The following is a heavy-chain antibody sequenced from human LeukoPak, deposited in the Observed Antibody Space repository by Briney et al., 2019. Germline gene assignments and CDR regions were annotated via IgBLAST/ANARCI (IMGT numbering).Heavy chain of an antibody. CDR1: GGSISSSSYY. D-gene: IGHD2-15*01. V-gene: IGHV4-39*07. CDR3: ARVKAVVTPWVFDY. J-gene: IGHJ4*02. CDR2: IFYTGNT. Sequence: SETLSLTCTVSGGSISSSSYYWGWVRQPPGKGLQWIGSIFYTGNTYYKPSLKSRVTISVDTSKNQFSLKLTSMAAADTAVYYCARVKAVVTPWVFDYWGQGTLVTVSS.